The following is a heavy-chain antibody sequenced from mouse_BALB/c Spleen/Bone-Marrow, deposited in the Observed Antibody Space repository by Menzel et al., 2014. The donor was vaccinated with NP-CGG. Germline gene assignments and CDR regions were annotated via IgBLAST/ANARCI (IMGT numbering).Heavy chain of an antibody. Sequence: EVKLMESGGGLVQPGGSLRLSCATSGFTFTDYYMSWVRQPPGKALEWLGFIRNKANGYTTEYSASVKGRFTISRDNSQIILYLQMNTLRAEDSATYYCARDDYRYDGWYFDVWGAGTTVTVSS. CDR3: ARDDYRYDGWYFDV. D-gene: IGHD2-14*01. V-gene: IGHV7-3*02. CDR2: IRNKANGYTT. J-gene: IGHJ1*01. CDR1: GFTFTDYY.